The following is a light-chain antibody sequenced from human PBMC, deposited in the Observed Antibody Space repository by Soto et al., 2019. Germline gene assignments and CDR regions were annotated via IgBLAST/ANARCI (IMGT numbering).Light chain of an antibody. CDR2: DAS. CDR1: QSVSSY. Sequence: EIVLTQSPATLSLSPGERATLSCRASQSVSSYLAWYQQKPGQAPRLLIYDASNRATGIPARFGGSGSGTDFTLTISSLEPEDFAVYYCQQRSNWPRLTFGGGNKVEIK. CDR3: QQRSNWPRLT. J-gene: IGKJ4*01. V-gene: IGKV3-11*01.